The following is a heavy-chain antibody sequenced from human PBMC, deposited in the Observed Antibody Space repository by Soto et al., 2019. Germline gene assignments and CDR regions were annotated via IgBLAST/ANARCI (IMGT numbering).Heavy chain of an antibody. CDR2: ISWNSGSI. J-gene: IGHJ4*02. D-gene: IGHD3-10*01. Sequence: EVQLVESGGGLVQPGRSLRLSCAASGFTFDDYAMHWVRQAPGKGLEWVSGISWNSGSIGYADSVKGRFTISRDNAKNYLYLQMNSLGAEDTALYYCAKDTSDYYGSGRFGYFDYWGQGTLVTVSS. V-gene: IGHV3-9*01. CDR1: GFTFDDYA. CDR3: AKDTSDYYGSGRFGYFDY.